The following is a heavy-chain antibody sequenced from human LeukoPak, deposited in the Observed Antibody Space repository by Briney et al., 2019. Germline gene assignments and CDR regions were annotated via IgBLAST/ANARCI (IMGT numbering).Heavy chain of an antibody. CDR3: AKRGAEVGTTVAPGDY. V-gene: IGHV3-23*01. Sequence: GGSLRLSCAASGFTLSSYAMNWVRQAPGKGLEWVSAISGNGYAYYADSVKGRFTISRDNSKNTLYLQMNSLRAEDTAVYYCAKRGAEVGTTVAPGDYWGQGTLLTVSS. CDR2: ISGNGYA. D-gene: IGHD1-26*01. J-gene: IGHJ4*02. CDR1: GFTLSSYA.